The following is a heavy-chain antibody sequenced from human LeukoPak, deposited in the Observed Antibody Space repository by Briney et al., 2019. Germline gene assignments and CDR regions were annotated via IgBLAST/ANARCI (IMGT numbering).Heavy chain of an antibody. J-gene: IGHJ6*02. Sequence: SETLSLTCTVSGGSISSGSYYWSWIRQPPGKGLEWIGYIYYSGSTSYNPSLKSRVTMSVDTSKNQFSLKLSSVTAADTAAYYCARDRGGITLVRGVLTNYYYGMDVWGQGTTVIVSS. V-gene: IGHV4-61*01. CDR1: GGSISSGSYY. CDR3: ARDRGGITLVRGVLTNYYYGMDV. CDR2: IYYSGST. D-gene: IGHD3-10*01.